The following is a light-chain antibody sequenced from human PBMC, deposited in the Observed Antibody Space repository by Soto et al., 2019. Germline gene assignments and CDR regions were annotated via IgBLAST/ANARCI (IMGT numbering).Light chain of an antibody. CDR2: DAS. Sequence: EIVITQSPATLSVSPGEGATLSCRASQGIGSTLAWYQQKPGQAPRLLIYDASSRATGIPARFSGSGSGTDFTLTISSLEPEDFAVYYCQQRSNWPLTFGGGTKVEIK. V-gene: IGKV3-11*01. CDR3: QQRSNWPLT. CDR1: QGIGST. J-gene: IGKJ4*01.